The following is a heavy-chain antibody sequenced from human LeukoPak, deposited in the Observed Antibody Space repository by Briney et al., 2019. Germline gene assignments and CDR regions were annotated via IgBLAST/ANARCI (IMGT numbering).Heavy chain of an antibody. Sequence: PSETLSLTCTLSGGSISSSSYYWAWIRQPPGKGLEWIGSIYHSGSTYYNPSLKSRVTISVDTSKNQFSLKLSSVTAADTAVYYCARDSGSHWGQGTLVTVSS. J-gene: IGHJ4*02. D-gene: IGHD1-14*01. V-gene: IGHV4-39*07. CDR2: IYHSGST. CDR3: ARDSGSH. CDR1: GGSISSSSYY.